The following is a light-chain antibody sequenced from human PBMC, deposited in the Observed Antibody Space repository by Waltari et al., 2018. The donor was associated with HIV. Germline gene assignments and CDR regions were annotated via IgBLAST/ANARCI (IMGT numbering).Light chain of an antibody. CDR3: SSYTSSSTVV. CDR1: NSDVGGYNY. CDR2: DVS. Sequence: QSALTQPASVSGSPGQSITISCTGTNSDVGGYNYVSWYQPYPGKAPKLMIYDVSKRPSGVSNRFSASNAGNTASLTISGLQAEDEADYYCSSYTSSSTVVFGGGTKLTVL. J-gene: IGLJ2*01. V-gene: IGLV2-14*01.